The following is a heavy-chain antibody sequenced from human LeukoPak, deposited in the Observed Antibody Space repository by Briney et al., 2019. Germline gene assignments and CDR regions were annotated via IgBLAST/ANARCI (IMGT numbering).Heavy chain of an antibody. D-gene: IGHD3-10*01. CDR1: GFTFSDYY. J-gene: IGHJ3*02. V-gene: IGHV3-11*01. CDR3: AGLLWFGDSFSHSYAFDI. Sequence: PGGSLRLSCAASGFTFSDYYMSWIRQAPGKGLEWVSYISSSGSTIYYADSVKGRFTISRDNAKNSLYLQMNSLRAEDTAVYYCAGLLWFGDSFSHSYAFDIWGQGTMVTVSS. CDR2: ISSSGSTI.